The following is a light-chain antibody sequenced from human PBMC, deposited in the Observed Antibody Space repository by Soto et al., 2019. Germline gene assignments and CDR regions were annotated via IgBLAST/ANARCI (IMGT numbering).Light chain of an antibody. CDR2: GAS. V-gene: IGKV3-20*01. CDR3: QQYGSSWWT. CDR1: QSISSSY. J-gene: IGKJ1*01. Sequence: EIVLTQSPGTLSLSPGKRATLSCRASQSISSSYLAWYQQRPGQAPRLLIYGASSRATGIPDRFSGSGSGTEFTLTISRLEPEDFAVYYCQQYGSSWWTFGQGTKVDIK.